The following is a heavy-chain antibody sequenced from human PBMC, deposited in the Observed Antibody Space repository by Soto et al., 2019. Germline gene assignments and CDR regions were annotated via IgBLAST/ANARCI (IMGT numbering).Heavy chain of an antibody. J-gene: IGHJ3*02. CDR2: IWYDGSNK. D-gene: IGHD6-13*01. CDR3: AREGIAAAATGAFDI. Sequence: QVQLVESGGGVVQPGRSLGLSCAAPGFTFSSYGMHWVRQAPGKGLEWVAVIWYDGSNKYYADSVKGRFTISRDNSKNTLYLQMNSLRAENTAVYYGAREGIAAAATGAFDIWGQGTMVTVSS. V-gene: IGHV3-33*01. CDR1: GFTFSSYG.